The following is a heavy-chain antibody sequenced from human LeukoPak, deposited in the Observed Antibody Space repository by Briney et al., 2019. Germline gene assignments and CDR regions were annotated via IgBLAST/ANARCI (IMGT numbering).Heavy chain of an antibody. CDR2: IRSGGTNT. D-gene: IGHD2-2*01. CDR1: GFTFSSFS. Sequence: GGSLRLSCAASGFTFSSFSMNWVRQAPGKGLEWVSYIRSGGTNTDYTGSVKGRFTISRDNAKNSLYLQMNSLRAEDTAVYYCAKVPLPYCSSTSCYGFPDYWGQGTLVTVSS. CDR3: AKVPLPYCSSTSCYGFPDY. V-gene: IGHV3-48*04. J-gene: IGHJ4*02.